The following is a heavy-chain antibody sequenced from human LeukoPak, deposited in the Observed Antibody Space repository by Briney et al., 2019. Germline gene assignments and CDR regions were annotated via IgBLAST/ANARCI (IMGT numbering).Heavy chain of an antibody. V-gene: IGHV3-21*01. CDR2: ISLDSASI. J-gene: IGHJ4*02. CDR1: GFAFSTYS. D-gene: IGHD6-6*01. Sequence: GGSLRLSCAASGFAFSTYSMNWVRQPPGKGLEWVASISLDSASIYHADSVKGRFTISRDNAKNSLHLQMDSLRAEDMAVYYCAREASIVVRCSDYWGQGTLVTVSS. CDR3: AREASIVVRCSDY.